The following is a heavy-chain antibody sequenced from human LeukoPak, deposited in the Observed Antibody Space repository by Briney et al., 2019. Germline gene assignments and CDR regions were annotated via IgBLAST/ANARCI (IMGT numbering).Heavy chain of an antibody. Sequence: GGSLRPSCAASGFTFSSYWMSWVRQAPGKGLEWVANIKQDGSEKYYVDSVKGRFTISRDNAKNSLYLQMNSLRAEDTAVYYCAGLLPPYYGSGSYGVDYWGQGTLVTVSS. D-gene: IGHD3-10*01. J-gene: IGHJ4*02. V-gene: IGHV3-7*01. CDR1: GFTFSSYW. CDR3: AGLLPPYYGSGSYGVDY. CDR2: IKQDGSEK.